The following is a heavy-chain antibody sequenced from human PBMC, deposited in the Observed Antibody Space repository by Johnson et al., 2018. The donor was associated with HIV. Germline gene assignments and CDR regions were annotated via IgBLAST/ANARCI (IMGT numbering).Heavy chain of an antibody. J-gene: IGHJ3*02. CDR1: EFTFSDYY. D-gene: IGHD6-13*01. CDR3: AREKIAAAGLDAFDI. Sequence: QVQLVESGGGLVKPGGSLRLSCAAYEFTFSDYYMNWIRQAPGKGLEWVAVISYDGSNKYYADSVKGRFTISRDSSKNTLYLQMNSLRVEDTAVYYCAREKIAAAGLDAFDIWGQGTMVTVSS. CDR2: ISYDGSNK. V-gene: IGHV3-30*03.